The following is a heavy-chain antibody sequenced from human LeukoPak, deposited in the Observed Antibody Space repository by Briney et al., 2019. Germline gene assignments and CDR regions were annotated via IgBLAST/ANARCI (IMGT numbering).Heavy chain of an antibody. D-gene: IGHD3-10*01. CDR2: MNPNSGNT. V-gene: IGHV1-8*03. Sequence: ASVKVSCKASGYTFTSYDINWVRQATGQGLEWMGWMNPNSGNTGYAQKFQGRVTITRNTSISTAYMELSSLRSEDTAVYYCARERYYYGSGWLRWFDRWGQGTLVTVSS. CDR3: ARERYYYGSGWLRWFDR. J-gene: IGHJ5*02. CDR1: GYTFTSYD.